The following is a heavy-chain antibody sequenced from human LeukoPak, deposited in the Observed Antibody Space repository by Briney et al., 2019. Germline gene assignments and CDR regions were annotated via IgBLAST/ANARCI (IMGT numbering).Heavy chain of an antibody. V-gene: IGHV4-4*07. Sequence: PSETLSLTRTVSGGSISYYYWSWIRQPAGKGLEWIGRIYSSGSTKYTPSLKSRVSMSVDTSKNQFSLKVSSVTAADTAVYYCARAVSDQYYMDVWGKGTTVTVSS. CDR2: IYSSGST. D-gene: IGHD2-2*01. J-gene: IGHJ6*03. CDR3: ARAVSDQYYMDV. CDR1: GGSISYYY.